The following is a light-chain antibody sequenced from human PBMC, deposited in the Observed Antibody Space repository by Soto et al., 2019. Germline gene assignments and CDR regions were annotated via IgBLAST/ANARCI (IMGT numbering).Light chain of an antibody. CDR3: QQYNNWPPET. J-gene: IGKJ1*01. CDR1: QSISNR. Sequence: DIQMTQSPSTLAASVGDGVTITCRASQSISNRLAWYQQRPGKAPKYLIYDASTLDSGAPSRFSGSGSGTEFTLTIRSLQSEDFAVYYCQQYNNWPPETFGQGTTGDIK. CDR2: DAS. V-gene: IGKV1-5*01.